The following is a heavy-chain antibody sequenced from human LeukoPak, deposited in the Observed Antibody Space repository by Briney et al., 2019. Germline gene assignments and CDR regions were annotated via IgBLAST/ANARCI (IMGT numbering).Heavy chain of an antibody. Sequence: PSETLSLTCAVYGGSFSGYYWSWIRQPPGKGLEWIGEINHSGSTNYNPSLKSRVTISVDTSKNQFSLKLSSVTAADTAVYYCARGMGAFGYWGQGTLVTVSS. J-gene: IGHJ4*02. CDR2: INHSGST. V-gene: IGHV4-34*01. CDR1: GGSFSGYY. CDR3: ARGMGAFGY.